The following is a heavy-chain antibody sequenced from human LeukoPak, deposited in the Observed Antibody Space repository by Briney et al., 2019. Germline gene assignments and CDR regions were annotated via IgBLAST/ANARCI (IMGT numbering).Heavy chain of an antibody. CDR2: IYYSGST. Sequence: SETLSLTCTVSGGSVSDYYWSWIRQSPGKGLEWIGYIYYSGSTNYNPSLKSRVTMSVDTSKNQFSLKLSSVTAADTAVYYCARDLGADYGDYVFDPWGQGTLVIVSS. J-gene: IGHJ5*02. V-gene: IGHV4-59*02. CDR3: ARDLGADYGDYVFDP. D-gene: IGHD4-17*01. CDR1: GGSVSDYY.